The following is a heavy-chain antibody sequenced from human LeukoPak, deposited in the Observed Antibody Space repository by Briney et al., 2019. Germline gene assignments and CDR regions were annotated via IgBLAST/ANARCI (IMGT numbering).Heavy chain of an antibody. Sequence: GESLKISCKGSGYTFSSYWIGWVRQMPGKGLEWMRIIYPGDSDTRYSPSLQGQVTISVDTSIGTAYLQWSSLKASDTAIYYCARQNDFRLDYWGQGTLVTVSS. D-gene: IGHD3-3*01. J-gene: IGHJ4*02. CDR1: GYTFSSYW. CDR3: ARQNDFRLDY. V-gene: IGHV5-51*01. CDR2: IYPGDSDT.